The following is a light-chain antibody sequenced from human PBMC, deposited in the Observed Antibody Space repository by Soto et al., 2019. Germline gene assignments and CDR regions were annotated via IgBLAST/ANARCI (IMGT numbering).Light chain of an antibody. CDR3: QQSYSTPRT. J-gene: IGKJ2*01. CDR2: AAS. V-gene: IGKV1-39*01. CDR1: QSISSY. Sequence: DIQMTQSPSSLSASVGDRVTITCRASQSISSYLNWYQQKLKKAPKLLIYAASSLQSGVPSRFSGSGSGTDFTLTISSLQPEDFATYYCQQSYSTPRTFGQGTKLEIK.